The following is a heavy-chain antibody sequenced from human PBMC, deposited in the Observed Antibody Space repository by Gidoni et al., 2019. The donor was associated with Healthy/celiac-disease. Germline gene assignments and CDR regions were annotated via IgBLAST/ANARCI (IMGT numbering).Heavy chain of an antibody. Sequence: QGQRVESGGGVVQPGRSLGLSCAASGFTFSRYRMDWVRTAPGTGLGWVAVIWYDGSTKYYADSLKGRFTISRDNSKNTLLLQMNSLRAEDTAVYYCARGGITMVRGSPPKYYFDYWCQGTLVTVSS. CDR1: GFTFSRYR. CDR3: ARGGITMVRGSPPKYYFDY. CDR2: IWYDGSTK. V-gene: IGHV3-33*01. J-gene: IGHJ4*02. D-gene: IGHD3-10*01.